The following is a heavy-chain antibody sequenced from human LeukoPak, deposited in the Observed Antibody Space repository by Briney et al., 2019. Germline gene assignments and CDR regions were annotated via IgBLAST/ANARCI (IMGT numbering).Heavy chain of an antibody. J-gene: IGHJ4*02. CDR3: ARGRRGSGSYYSDY. CDR1: GFTFDDYG. CDR2: INWNGGST. D-gene: IGHD3-10*01. V-gene: IGHV3-20*04. Sequence: GGSLRLSCAASGFTFDDYGMSWVRQAPGKGLEWGSGINWNGGSTGYADSVKGRFTISRDNAKNSLYLQMNSLRAEDTAVYYCARGRRGSGSYYSDYWGQGTLVTVSS.